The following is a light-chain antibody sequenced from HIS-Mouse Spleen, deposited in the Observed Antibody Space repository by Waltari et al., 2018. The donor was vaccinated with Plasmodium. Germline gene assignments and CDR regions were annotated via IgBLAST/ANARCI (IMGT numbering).Light chain of an antibody. CDR3: QAWDSSTAVV. V-gene: IGLV3-1*01. J-gene: IGLJ2*01. CDR2: QDS. CDR1: KLGDKY. Sequence: SYELTQPPSVSVSPGQTASITCPGDKLGDKYACWYQQKPGQSPVLVIYQDSKRPSGIPERFPGSNSGNTATLTISGTQAMDEADYYCQAWDSSTAVVFGGGTKLTVL.